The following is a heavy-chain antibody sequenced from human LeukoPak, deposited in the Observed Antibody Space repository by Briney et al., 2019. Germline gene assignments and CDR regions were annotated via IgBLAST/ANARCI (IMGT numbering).Heavy chain of an antibody. Sequence: PGGSLRLSCAASGFTFSSYAMHWVRQAPGKGLEWVAVISHDGSNKYYADSVKGRFTISRDNSKNTLYLQMNSLRAEDTAVYYCARGSYYDSSGYPDYWGQGTLVTVSS. J-gene: IGHJ4*02. CDR1: GFTFSSYA. V-gene: IGHV3-30-3*01. D-gene: IGHD3-22*01. CDR2: ISHDGSNK. CDR3: ARGSYYDSSGYPDY.